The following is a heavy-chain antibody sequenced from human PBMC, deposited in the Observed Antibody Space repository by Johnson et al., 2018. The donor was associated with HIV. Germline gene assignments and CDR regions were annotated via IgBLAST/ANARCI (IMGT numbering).Heavy chain of an antibody. Sequence: QVQLVESGGGVVQPGRSLRLSCAASGFIFSNYAMHWVRQAPGKGLEWVAVISYDGSSKYYADSVKGRFTISRDNSKNTLYLQMSSLRAEDTAIYFCARDLTNEYSSSSPVWGQGTMVTVSS. D-gene: IGHD6-6*01. V-gene: IGHV3-30-3*01. CDR2: ISYDGSSK. CDR3: ARDLTNEYSSSSPV. CDR1: GFIFSNYA. J-gene: IGHJ3*01.